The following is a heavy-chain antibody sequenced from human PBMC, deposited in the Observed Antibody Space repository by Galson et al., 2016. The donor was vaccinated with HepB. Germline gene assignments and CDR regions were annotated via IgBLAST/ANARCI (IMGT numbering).Heavy chain of an antibody. Sequence: SLRLSCAVSRFTFSTCAMSWVRQAPGKGLEWVSAISGSGGSTYYADSVKGRFTISRDNPKNTLYLQMNSLRAEDTAVYYCAKDRPKKGAVADIFDYWGQGTLVTVSS. CDR3: AKDRPKKGAVADIFDY. CDR1: RFTFSTCA. J-gene: IGHJ4*02. D-gene: IGHD6-19*01. CDR2: ISGSGGST. V-gene: IGHV3-23*01.